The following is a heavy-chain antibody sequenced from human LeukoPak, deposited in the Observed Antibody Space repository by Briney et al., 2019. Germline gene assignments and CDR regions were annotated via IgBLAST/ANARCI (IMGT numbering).Heavy chain of an antibody. CDR3: AAGEPYVY. J-gene: IGHJ4*02. D-gene: IGHD1-14*01. Sequence: GGSLRLSCAASGFTFSSYSMSWVRQAPGKGLEWVSYISSSSSTIYYADSVEGRFSISRDNAKNSLYLQMNSLRDEDTAVYYCAAGEPYVYWGQGTLVTVSS. CDR1: GFTFSSYS. CDR2: ISSSSSTI. V-gene: IGHV3-48*02.